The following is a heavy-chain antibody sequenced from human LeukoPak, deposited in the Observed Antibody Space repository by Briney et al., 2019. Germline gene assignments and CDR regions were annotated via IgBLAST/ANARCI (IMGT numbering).Heavy chain of an antibody. V-gene: IGHV1-8*02. Sequence: ASVKVSCTASGYTFNNYYITWVRQAPGQGLEWMGWMNPNSGNTGYAQKFQGRVTMTRNTSISTAYMELSSLRSEDTAVYYCARGVRFLEWLSRKYYFDYWGQGTLVTVSS. CDR1: GYTFNNYY. J-gene: IGHJ4*02. D-gene: IGHD3-3*01. CDR2: MNPNSGNT. CDR3: ARGVRFLEWLSRKYYFDY.